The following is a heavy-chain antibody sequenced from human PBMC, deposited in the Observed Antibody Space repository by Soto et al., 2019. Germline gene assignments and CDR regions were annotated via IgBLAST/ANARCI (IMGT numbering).Heavy chain of an antibody. CDR3: ARSALVLVYYCYGIDV. CDR2: ITFDGSEK. CDR1: KSTFSSYG. J-gene: IGHJ6*02. Sequence: QEQLVQSGGGVAQPGRSLRLSCAASKSTFSSYGMHWVRQAPGKGLEWVAVITFDGSEKYYADSVRGRFSISRDNSNNTLDIPLDSLRPEDTAIYFCARSALVLVYYCYGIDVWGQGTAVTVS. D-gene: IGHD5-18*01. V-gene: IGHV3-30*03.